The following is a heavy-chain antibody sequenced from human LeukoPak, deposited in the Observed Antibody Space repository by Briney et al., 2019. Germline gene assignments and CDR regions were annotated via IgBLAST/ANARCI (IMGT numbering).Heavy chain of an antibody. J-gene: IGHJ3*02. CDR1: GYTFTGYY. Sequence: ASVEVSCKASGYTFTGYYMHWVRQAPGQGLEWMGRIIPIFGTANYAQKFQGRVTITTDESTSTAYMELSSLRSEDTAVYYCAFYSHAFDIWGQGTMVTVSS. CDR3: AFYSHAFDI. V-gene: IGHV1-69*05. D-gene: IGHD2-21*01. CDR2: IIPIFGTA.